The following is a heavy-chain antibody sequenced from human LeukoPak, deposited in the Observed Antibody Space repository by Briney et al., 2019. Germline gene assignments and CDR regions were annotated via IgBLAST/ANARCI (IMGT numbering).Heavy chain of an antibody. J-gene: IGHJ6*02. V-gene: IGHV3-64D*09. Sequence: GGSLRLSCAASGFTFSRYGMHWVRQAPGKGLEYVSAIVSNGDSTYYADSVKGRFTISRDNAKNTLYLQMSSLRPDDTAVYYCVNPGWYYDSSGYSYYYGMDVWGQGTTVTVSS. D-gene: IGHD3-22*01. CDR1: GFTFSRYG. CDR3: VNPGWYYDSSGYSYYYGMDV. CDR2: IVSNGDST.